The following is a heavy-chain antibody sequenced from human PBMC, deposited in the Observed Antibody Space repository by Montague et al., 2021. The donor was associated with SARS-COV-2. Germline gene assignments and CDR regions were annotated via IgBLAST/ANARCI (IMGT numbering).Heavy chain of an antibody. CDR3: ARPGSVSVWFYFDD. D-gene: IGHD1-26*01. Sequence: SETLSLTCIVSGESIDRDTYYWGWIRQSPGKGLEWIGSLSSSGSTYYNPSLRSRVTIPMDTSKNHFSLKVNSVTATDTAVYFCARPGSVSVWFYFDDWGQGTLVSVSS. J-gene: IGHJ4*02. CDR1: GESIDRDTYY. V-gene: IGHV4-39*02. CDR2: LSSSGST.